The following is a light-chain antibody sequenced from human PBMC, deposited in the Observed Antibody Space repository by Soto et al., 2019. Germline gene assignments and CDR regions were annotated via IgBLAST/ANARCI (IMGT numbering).Light chain of an antibody. CDR2: DAP. J-gene: IGKJ1*01. CDR1: QTISVS. Sequence: IQMTQSPSTLSASVGDTVTITCRASQTISVSLAWYRQKPGKAPNLLIYDAPTLQEGVPSRFSGSGSGTEFTLTVTRLQPDDFATYFCQQYDKYSTFGHGTKVDIK. CDR3: QQYDKYST. V-gene: IGKV1-5*01.